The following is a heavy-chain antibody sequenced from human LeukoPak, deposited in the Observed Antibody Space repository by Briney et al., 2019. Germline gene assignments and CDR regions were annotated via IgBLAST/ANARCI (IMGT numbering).Heavy chain of an antibody. D-gene: IGHD4-11*01. V-gene: IGHV3-7*01. CDR2: IKQDGSEK. CDR1: GFIFSNYF. J-gene: IGHJ6*03. Sequence: QSGGSLRLSCAASGFIFSNYFMSWVRQAPGKGLEWVANIKQDGSEKYFVDSVKGRFTISRDNAKNSLYLQMNSLRAEDTAVYYCARDARAYSEYDYMDLWGKGTTVTISS. CDR3: ARDARAYSEYDYMDL.